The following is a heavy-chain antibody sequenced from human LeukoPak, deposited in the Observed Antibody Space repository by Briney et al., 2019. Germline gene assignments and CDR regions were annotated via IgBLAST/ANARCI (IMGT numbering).Heavy chain of an antibody. Sequence: PSETLSLTCTVSGGSISSSSYYWGWIRQPPGKGLEWIGSIYYSGSTYYNPSLKSRVTISVDTSKNQFSLKLSPVTAADTAVYYCARPRGSSSWPGDYGMDVWGQGTTVTVSS. CDR3: ARPRGSSSWPGDYGMDV. D-gene: IGHD6-13*01. V-gene: IGHV4-39*01. CDR1: GGSISSSSYY. J-gene: IGHJ6*02. CDR2: IYYSGST.